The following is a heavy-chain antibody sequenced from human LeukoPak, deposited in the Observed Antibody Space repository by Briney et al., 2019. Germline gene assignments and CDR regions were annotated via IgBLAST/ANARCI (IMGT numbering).Heavy chain of an antibody. J-gene: IGHJ4*02. D-gene: IGHD1-26*01. CDR2: IHSSGGS. Sequence: SETLSLTCTVSGASISNYYWSWIRQTPEKGLERMGHIHSSGGSSYYPSLKSRLTLSIDTSRNQLSLKLPSVTAADTAVYFCARLGSYHDFWGQGALVTVS. CDR3: ARLGSYHDF. V-gene: IGHV4-4*09. CDR1: GASISNYY.